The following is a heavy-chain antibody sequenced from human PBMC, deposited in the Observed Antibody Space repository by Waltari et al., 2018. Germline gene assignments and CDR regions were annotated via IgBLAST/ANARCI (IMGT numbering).Heavy chain of an antibody. Sequence: EVQLVQSGAEVKKPGESLKISCKGYGYSFTSYWIGWVRQMPGQGLEGMGFIDPCDSDTRYRPAFQGQVTTAADKPISHSYLQGSSLKASDTAMYYCARSSGRRSLDIWGQGTMVTVSS. V-gene: IGHV5-51*01. J-gene: IGHJ3*02. CDR3: ARSSGRRSLDI. CDR1: GYSFTSYW. CDR2: IDPCDSDT. D-gene: IGHD3-22*01.